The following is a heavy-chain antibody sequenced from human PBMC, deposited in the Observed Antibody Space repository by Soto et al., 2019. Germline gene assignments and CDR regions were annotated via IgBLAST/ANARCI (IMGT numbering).Heavy chain of an antibody. CDR1: EGYLVGHGDY. J-gene: IGHJ4*02. Sequence: WSVSEGYLVGHGDYRTINNQPPGKGLEWIGSIYFSGSTYYNSALKSRLAISIDMSKNQFSLNLSSVTDADTAVYYCARHLSESGYDLNYWGQGTPVTGSS. CDR2: IYFSGST. D-gene: IGHD5-12*01. CDR3: ARHLSESGYDLNY. V-gene: IGHV4-39*01.